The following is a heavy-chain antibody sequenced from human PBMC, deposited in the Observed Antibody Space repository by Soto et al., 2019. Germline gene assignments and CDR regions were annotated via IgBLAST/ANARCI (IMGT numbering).Heavy chain of an antibody. CDR3: AEDDGSGFKS. J-gene: IGHJ4*02. D-gene: IGHD5-12*01. V-gene: IGHV1-69*04. Sequence: QVNLVQSGTEMKKPGSSVMVSCKVSGGDLSNSGISWVRQAPGQGLEWMGGIFPLLAMVDYSQKFQGRVTISAGDSTHTAYMDLGSLRSQSTAVCCWAEDDGSGFKSWGQGTLVIGSS. CDR2: IFPLLAMV. CDR1: GGDLSNSG.